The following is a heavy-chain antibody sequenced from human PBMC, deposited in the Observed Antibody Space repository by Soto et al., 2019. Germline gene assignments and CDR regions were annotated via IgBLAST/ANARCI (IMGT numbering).Heavy chain of an antibody. Sequence: PGGSLRLSCAASGFTFSNAWMSWVRKAPGKGLEWVGRMKSKTDGGTTEYAAPETCRFTISRDDSKNTLYRQMNSLKSEDTAVYYCTTVPYYDFWRGALGHYGMDVWGQGTTVTVSS. CDR2: MKSKTDGGTT. CDR1: GFTFSNAW. CDR3: TTVPYYDFWRGALGHYGMDV. J-gene: IGHJ6*02. V-gene: IGHV3-15*01. D-gene: IGHD3-3*01.